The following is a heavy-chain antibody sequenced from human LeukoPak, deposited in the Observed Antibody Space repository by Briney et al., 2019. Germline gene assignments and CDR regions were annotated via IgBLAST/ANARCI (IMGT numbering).Heavy chain of an antibody. J-gene: IGHJ6*02. D-gene: IGHD2-2*01. CDR3: ARVVVVPAARQEYYYGMDV. CDR1: GGSISSSSYY. CDR2: IYYSGST. Sequence: PSETLSLTCTVSGGSISSSSYYWGWIRQPPGKGLEWIGSIYYSGSTYYNPSLKSRVTISVDTSKNQFSLKLSSVTAADTAVYYCARVVVVPAARQEYYYGMDVWGQGTTVTVSS. V-gene: IGHV4-39*07.